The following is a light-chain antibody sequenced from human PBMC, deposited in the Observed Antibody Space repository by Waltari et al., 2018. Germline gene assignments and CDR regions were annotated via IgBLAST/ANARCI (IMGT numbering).Light chain of an antibody. CDR1: QSLLHSNGNTY. Sequence: DIVMTQTPLSLPITPGEPASISCRSSQSLLHSNGNTYLHWYLQKPGQSPQVLIYRISNRASGVPDRFSGSGSGTDFTLKISKVEAEDVGMYYGVQATAFPCTCGPGTKLDIK. CDR2: RIS. V-gene: IGKV2-40*01. J-gene: IGKJ3*01. CDR3: VQATAFPCT.